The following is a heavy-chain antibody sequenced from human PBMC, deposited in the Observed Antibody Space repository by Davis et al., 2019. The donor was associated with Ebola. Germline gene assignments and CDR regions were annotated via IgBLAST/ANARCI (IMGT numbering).Heavy chain of an antibody. D-gene: IGHD2-15*01. Sequence: PGGSLRLSCAASGFTFSSYAMSWVRQAPGKGLEWVSAISGIGGSTYYADSVKGRFTISRDNSNNLLYLQMNSLRAEDTAVYYCAIPDCSGANCYSVYIKNWGQGTLVTVSS. CDR2: ISGIGGST. V-gene: IGHV3-23*01. J-gene: IGHJ4*02. CDR3: AIPDCSGANCYSVYIKN. CDR1: GFTFSSYA.